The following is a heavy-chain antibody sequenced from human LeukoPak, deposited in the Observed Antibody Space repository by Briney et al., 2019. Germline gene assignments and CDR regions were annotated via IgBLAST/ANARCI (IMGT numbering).Heavy chain of an antibody. J-gene: IGHJ4*02. CDR1: GGSFSGYY. Sequence: SETLSLTCAVYGGSFSGYYWSWIRQPPGKGLEWIGEINHSGSTNYNPSLKSRVTISVDTSKNQFSLKLSSVTAADTAVYYCARVNAGYSSSSVGGFDYWGQGTLVTVSS. D-gene: IGHD6-13*01. CDR2: INHSGST. CDR3: ARVNAGYSSSSVGGFDY. V-gene: IGHV4-34*01.